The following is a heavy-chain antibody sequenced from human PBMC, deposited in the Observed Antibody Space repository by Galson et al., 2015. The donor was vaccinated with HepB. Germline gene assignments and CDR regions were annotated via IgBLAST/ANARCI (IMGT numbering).Heavy chain of an antibody. V-gene: IGHV1-24*01. D-gene: IGHD3-3*01. Sequence: SVKVSCKVSGYTLTELSMHWVRQAPGKGLEWMGGFDPEDGETIYAQKFQGRVTMTEDTSTDTAYMELSSLRSEDTAVYYCATALRFLEWLPDYYYGMDVWGQGTTVTVSS. CDR2: FDPEDGET. CDR3: ATALRFLEWLPDYYYGMDV. CDR1: GYTLTELS. J-gene: IGHJ6*02.